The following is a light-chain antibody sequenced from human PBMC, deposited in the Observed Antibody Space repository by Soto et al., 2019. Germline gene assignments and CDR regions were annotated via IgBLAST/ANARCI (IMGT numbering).Light chain of an antibody. Sequence: EIVLTQSPGTLSLSPGERATLSCRASQSVDSSYLAWYQQKPGKAPRLRIYGASSRATGIPDRFSGSGSGTDFTLTISRLEPEDFAVYYCQQYGSSYTFGQGTKLEI. V-gene: IGKV3-20*01. CDR2: GAS. J-gene: IGKJ2*01. CDR1: QSVDSSY. CDR3: QQYGSSYT.